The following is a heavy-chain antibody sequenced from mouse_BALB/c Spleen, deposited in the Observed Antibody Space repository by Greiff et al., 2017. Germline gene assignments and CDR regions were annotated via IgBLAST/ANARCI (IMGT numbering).Heavy chain of an antibody. J-gene: IGHJ1*01. Sequence: EVQLQESGPELVKPGASVKISCKASGYTFTDYNMHWVKLSHGKSLEWIGYIYPYNGGTGYNQKFKSKATLTVDNSSSTAYMELRSLTSEDSAVYYCARGGGNYVYWYFDVWGAGTTVTVSS. V-gene: IGHV1S29*02. CDR2: IYPYNGGT. D-gene: IGHD2-1*01. CDR1: GYTFTDYN. CDR3: ARGGGNYVYWYFDV.